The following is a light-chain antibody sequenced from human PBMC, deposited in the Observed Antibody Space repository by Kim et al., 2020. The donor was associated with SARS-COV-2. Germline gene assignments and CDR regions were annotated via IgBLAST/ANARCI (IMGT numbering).Light chain of an antibody. V-gene: IGLV1-47*02. CDR2: SNN. CDR1: SSNIGSNY. CDR3: TAWDDSLSGVL. J-gene: IGLJ2*01. Sequence: QSVLTQPPSASGTPGQRVTISCSGSSSNIGSNYVYWYQQLPGTAHKLLIYSNNQRPSGVADRFSGSKSGTSSSLAISGLRSEDEADYYCTAWDDSLSGVLFGGGTKLTVL.